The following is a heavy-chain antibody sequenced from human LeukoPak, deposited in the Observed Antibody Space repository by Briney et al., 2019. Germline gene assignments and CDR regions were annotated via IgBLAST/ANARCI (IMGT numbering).Heavy chain of an antibody. CDR1: GFTFSNYS. CDR2: ISRRSSSI. CDR3: ANLYSTNY. D-gene: IGHD6-13*01. J-gene: IGHJ4*02. Sequence: PGGSLRLSCVVSGFTFSNYSMNWVRQAPGKGLEWVSYISRRSSSIYYLDSVKGRFTISRDNAKNSLYLQMNSLRAEDTALYYCANLYSTNYWGQGTLVTVSS. V-gene: IGHV3-48*01.